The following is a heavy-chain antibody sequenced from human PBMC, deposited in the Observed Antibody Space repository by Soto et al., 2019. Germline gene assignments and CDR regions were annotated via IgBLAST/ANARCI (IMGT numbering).Heavy chain of an antibody. CDR2: ISGSGGST. CDR3: AKDQMDSSGWYGGYFDY. CDR1: GFTFSTYA. D-gene: IGHD6-19*01. V-gene: IGHV3-23*01. Sequence: GGSLRLSCAASGFTFSTYAMSWVRQAPGKGLEWVSAISGSGGSTYYADSVKGRFTISRDNSKNTLYLQMNSLRAEDTAVYYCAKDQMDSSGWYGGYFDYWGQGTLVTVSS. J-gene: IGHJ4*02.